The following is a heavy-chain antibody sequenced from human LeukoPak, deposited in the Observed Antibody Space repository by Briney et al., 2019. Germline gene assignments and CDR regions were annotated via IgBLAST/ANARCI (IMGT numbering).Heavy chain of an antibody. D-gene: IGHD6-19*01. CDR2: ISGSRGYI. Sequence: PGGSLRLSCAASGFTFSSYNMNWVRQAPGKGLEWVSSISGSRGYIYYADSVKGRFTISRDDSKNTLYLQMNSLRAEDTAVYYCARRSGIAVAGAFDYWGQGTLVTVSS. J-gene: IGHJ4*02. V-gene: IGHV3-21*04. CDR1: GFTFSSYN. CDR3: ARRSGIAVAGAFDY.